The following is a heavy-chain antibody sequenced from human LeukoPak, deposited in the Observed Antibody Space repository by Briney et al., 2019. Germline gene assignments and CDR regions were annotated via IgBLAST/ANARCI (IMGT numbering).Heavy chain of an antibody. D-gene: IGHD2-21*02. CDR2: VSGSGGRK. V-gene: IGHV3-23*01. CDR3: AKGGASATDAPHGDVVTSSLDGFDI. CDR1: GFPFSAFA. J-gene: IGHJ3*02. Sequence: GGSLRPSCVASGFPFSAFAMSWVRQPPGGGLEWVSTVSGSGGRKFHLDPAKGRITISRDNSKKTVYLQMNSLKSEDTAVYYCAKGGASATDAPHGDVVTSSLDGFDIWGQGTMVTVSS.